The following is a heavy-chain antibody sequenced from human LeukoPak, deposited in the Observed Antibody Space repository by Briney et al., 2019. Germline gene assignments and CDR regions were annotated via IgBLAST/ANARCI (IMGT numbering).Heavy chain of an antibody. CDR1: GGSISSGGYY. J-gene: IGHJ6*02. V-gene: IGHV4-31*03. D-gene: IGHD3-22*01. CDR2: IYYSGST. Sequence: SQTLSLTCTVSGGSISSGGYYWSWIRQHPGKGLEWIGYIYYSGSTYYNPSLKSRVTISVDTSKNQFSLKLSSVTAADTAVYYCARDQYSHYYDSSGYPGSYYGMDVWGQGTTVTVSS. CDR3: ARDQYSHYYDSSGYPGSYYGMDV.